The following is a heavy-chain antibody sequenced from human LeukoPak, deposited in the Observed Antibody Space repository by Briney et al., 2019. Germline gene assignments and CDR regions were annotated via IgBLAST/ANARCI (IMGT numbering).Heavy chain of an antibody. CDR3: VKEQSSGYCRVADY. Sequence: GGSLRLSCGASGFSFRSDGMHWVRQAPGKGLEWVAVISYDGSKKFYRDSVKGRFTISRDNSKNTLYLEMNTLRVEDTAVYHCVKEQSSGYCRVADYWGQGTLVTVSS. CDR1: GFSFRSDG. D-gene: IGHD6-19*01. J-gene: IGHJ4*02. CDR2: ISYDGSKK. V-gene: IGHV3-30*18.